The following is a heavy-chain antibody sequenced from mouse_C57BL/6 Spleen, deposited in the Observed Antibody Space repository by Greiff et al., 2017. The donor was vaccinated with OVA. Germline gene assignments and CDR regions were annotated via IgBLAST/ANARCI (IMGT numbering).Heavy chain of an antibody. CDR3: ARERLEYAMDY. J-gene: IGHJ4*01. Sequence: EVKLVESEGGLVQPGSSMQLSCTASGFTFSDYYMAWVRQVPEKGLEWVANINYDGSSTYYLDSLKSRFIISRDNAKNILYLQMSSLKSEDTATYYCARERLEYAMDYWGQGTSVSVSS. D-gene: IGHD2-12*01. V-gene: IGHV5-16*01. CDR1: GFTFSDYY. CDR2: INYDGSST.